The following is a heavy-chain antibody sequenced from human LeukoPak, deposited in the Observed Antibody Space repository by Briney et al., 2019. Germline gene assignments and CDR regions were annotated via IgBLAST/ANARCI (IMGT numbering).Heavy chain of an antibody. J-gene: IGHJ1*01. CDR2: VKQDGTEK. V-gene: IGHV3-7*01. CDR1: GFRFGRDW. Sequence: GGSLRLTCVASGFRFGRDWISWVRQAPGKGLEWVASVKQDGTEKNYVVSVWGRFTVSVDNGKNSLYLQMNSLRAEDTAKYYCATLDSTKSVLWGRGTAVIVSS. D-gene: IGHD2-2*01. CDR3: ATLDSTKSVL.